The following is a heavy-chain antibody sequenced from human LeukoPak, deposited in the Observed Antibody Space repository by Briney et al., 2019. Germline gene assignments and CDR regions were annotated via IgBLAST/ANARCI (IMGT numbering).Heavy chain of an antibody. D-gene: IGHD6-13*01. CDR3: AREDDIVVVAGYSSSSAY. J-gene: IGHJ4*02. CDR1: GYTVTGYY. Sequence: ASVKVSCKASGYTVTGYYMHWVRQAPGQGLEWMGWINPNSGGTNYAQKFQGRVTMTRDTSISTAYMELSRLRSDDTAVYYCAREDDIVVVAGYSSSSAYWGQGTLVTVSS. V-gene: IGHV1-2*02. CDR2: INPNSGGT.